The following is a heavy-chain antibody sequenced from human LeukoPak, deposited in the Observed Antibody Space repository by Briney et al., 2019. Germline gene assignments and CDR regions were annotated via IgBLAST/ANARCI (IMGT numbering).Heavy chain of an antibody. D-gene: IGHD3-3*01. CDR1: GFTFSGSA. Sequence: GGSLRLSCAASGFTFSGSAMHWVRQASGKGLEWVGRIRSKANSYATAYVASVKGRFTISRDDSKNTAYLQMNSLKTEDTAVYYCTRNYDFWSGYSLTPYYYYYYYMDVWGKGTTVTVSS. CDR2: IRSKANSYAT. J-gene: IGHJ6*03. V-gene: IGHV3-73*01. CDR3: TRNYDFWSGYSLTPYYYYYYYMDV.